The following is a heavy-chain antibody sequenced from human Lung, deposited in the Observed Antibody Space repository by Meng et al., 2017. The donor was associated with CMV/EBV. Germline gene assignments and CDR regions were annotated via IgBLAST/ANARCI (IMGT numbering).Heavy chain of an antibody. CDR1: GGSMSSINW. J-gene: IGHJ4*02. CDR3: GRDQGRELINH. D-gene: IGHD1-7*01. CDR2: IYHSGST. Sequence: HVPLPEAGPGLVKPSGTLSLTAGVSGGSMSSINWWSWVRQPPGKGVEWIGEIYHSGSTNYNPSLKSRVSISVDKSKNQFSLKLRSVTAADTAVYYCGRDQGRELINHWGQGTLVTVSS. V-gene: IGHV4-4*02.